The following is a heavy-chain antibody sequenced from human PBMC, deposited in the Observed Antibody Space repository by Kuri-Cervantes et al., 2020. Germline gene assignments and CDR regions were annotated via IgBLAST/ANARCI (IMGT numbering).Heavy chain of an antibody. CDR2: ISGSGGST. D-gene: IGHD6-19*01. Sequence: GGSLRLSCAASGFTFSSYAMSWVRQAPGKGLEWVSGISGSGGSTYFADSVKGRFTISRDNSKNTLYLQMNTLRAEDTAVYYCAKLSGYSGGWCDYWGQGTLVTVSS. CDR3: AKLSGYSGGWCDY. CDR1: GFTFSSYA. J-gene: IGHJ4*02. V-gene: IGHV3-23*01.